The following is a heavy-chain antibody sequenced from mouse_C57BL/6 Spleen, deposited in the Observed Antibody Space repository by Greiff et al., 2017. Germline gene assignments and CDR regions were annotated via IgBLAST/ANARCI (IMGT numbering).Heavy chain of an antibody. V-gene: IGHV1-18*01. Sequence: VQLQQSGPELVKPGASVKIPCKASGYTFTDYNMDWAKQSHGKSLEWIGDINPNNGGTIYNQKFKGKATLTVDKSSSTAYMELRSLTSEDTAVYYGASRRRYEGWFAYGGPGGRVTVAA. D-gene: IGHD1-1*01. CDR1: GYTFTDYN. J-gene: IGHJ3*01. CDR2: INPNNGGT. CDR3: ASRRRYEGWFAY.